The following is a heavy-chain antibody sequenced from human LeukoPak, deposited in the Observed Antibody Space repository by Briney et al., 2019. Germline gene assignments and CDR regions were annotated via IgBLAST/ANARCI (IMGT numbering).Heavy chain of an antibody. V-gene: IGHV1-2*02. CDR3: AREANDSSGYYPKHDAFDI. Sequence: GASVKVSCKACGYTFTGYYMHWVRQAPGQGLEWMGWINPNSGGTNYAQKFQGRVTMTRDASISTAYMELSRLRSDDTAVYYCAREANDSSGYYPKHDAFDIWGQGTMVTVSS. CDR2: INPNSGGT. D-gene: IGHD3-22*01. J-gene: IGHJ3*02. CDR1: GYTFTGYY.